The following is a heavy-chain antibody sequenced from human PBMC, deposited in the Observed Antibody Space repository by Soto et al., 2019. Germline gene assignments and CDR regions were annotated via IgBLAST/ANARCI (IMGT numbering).Heavy chain of an antibody. CDR1: GYTFTTYG. Sequence: ASVKVSCKASGYTFTTYGINWVRQAPGQGLEWMGWISAYNGNTNYAQKLQGRVTMTTDTSTSTAYMELRSLRSDDTAVYYCARTQDYGDYYDYFDYWGQGTLVTVSS. J-gene: IGHJ4*02. CDR2: ISAYNGNT. D-gene: IGHD4-17*01. V-gene: IGHV1-18*01. CDR3: ARTQDYGDYYDYFDY.